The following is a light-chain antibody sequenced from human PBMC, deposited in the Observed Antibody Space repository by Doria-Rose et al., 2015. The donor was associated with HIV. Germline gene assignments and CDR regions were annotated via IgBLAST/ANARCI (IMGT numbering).Light chain of an antibody. CDR3: HQYGTSWT. CDR2: DES. Sequence: TQSPGTLSLSPGERATLSCRASQSFSGTYLAWYQQKPGQAPSLLIYDESTRATGIPDRFSASGSGTDFTLTINRLEPEDFALYYCHQYGTSWTFGQGTKVE. CDR1: QSFSGTY. V-gene: IGKV3-20*01. J-gene: IGKJ1*01.